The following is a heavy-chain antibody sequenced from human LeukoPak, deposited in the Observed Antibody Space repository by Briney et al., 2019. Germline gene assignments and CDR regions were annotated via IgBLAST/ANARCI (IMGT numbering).Heavy chain of an antibody. J-gene: IGHJ4*02. CDR1: GGSISSYY. D-gene: IGHD3-10*01. Sequence: SETLSLTCTVSGGSISSYYWSWIRQPAGKGLEWIGRIYTGGSTNYNPSLKSRVTMSVDTPKNQFSLKLSSVTAADTAVYYCARAIRRFGELLSGLDYWGQGTLVTVSS. V-gene: IGHV4-4*07. CDR3: ARAIRRFGELLSGLDY. CDR2: IYTGGST.